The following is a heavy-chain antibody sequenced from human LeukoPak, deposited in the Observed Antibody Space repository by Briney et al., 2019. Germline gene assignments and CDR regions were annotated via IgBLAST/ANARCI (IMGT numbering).Heavy chain of an antibody. V-gene: IGHV4-34*01. CDR2: INHSGST. J-gene: IGHJ1*01. CDR1: GGSFSGYY. D-gene: IGHD4-17*01. CDR3: ARAGLATMTTRYFQY. Sequence: SETLSLTCAVYGGSFSGYYWSWIRQPPGKGLEWIGEINHSGSTNYNPSLKSRVTISVDTSKNQFSLKLSSVTAADTAVYYCARAGLATMTTRYFQYWGQGTLVTVSS.